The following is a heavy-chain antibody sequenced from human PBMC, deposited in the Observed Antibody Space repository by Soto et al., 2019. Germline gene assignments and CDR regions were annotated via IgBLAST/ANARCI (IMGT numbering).Heavy chain of an antibody. J-gene: IGHJ3*02. Sequence: QVQLVQSGAEVKRPGASVKVSCKASGYTFTSYDFNWVRQAPGQGLERMGWVNPNSGNTDYAQKFQGRVTITRNTSIRTAYMELSSLRSEDTAVYYCARASYLDPAFDIWGQGTMVTVSS. CDR2: VNPNSGNT. CDR1: GYTFTSYD. CDR3: ARASYLDPAFDI. D-gene: IGHD2-2*03. V-gene: IGHV1-8*01.